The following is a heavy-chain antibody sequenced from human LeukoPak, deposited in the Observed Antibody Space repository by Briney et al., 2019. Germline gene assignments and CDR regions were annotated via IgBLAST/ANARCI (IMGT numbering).Heavy chain of an antibody. CDR2: IYHSGST. D-gene: IGHD1-26*01. V-gene: IGHV4-38-2*01. J-gene: IGHJ6*03. CDR3: ARPGIVGYYYYYMDV. Sequence: PSETLSPTCAVSGYSISSGYYWGWIRQPPGKGLEWIGSIYHSGSTYYNPSLKSRVTISVDTSKNQFSLKLSSVTAADTAVYYCARPGIVGYYYYYMDVWGKGTTVTVSS. CDR1: GYSISSGYY.